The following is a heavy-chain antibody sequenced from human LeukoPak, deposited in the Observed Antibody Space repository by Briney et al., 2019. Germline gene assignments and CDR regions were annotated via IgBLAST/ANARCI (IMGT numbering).Heavy chain of an antibody. Sequence: GESLKISCKGSGYSFTTYWIAWVRQMPGEGLEWMGIIYPGDSETRYSPSFQGQVTISADKSITTAYLQWGGLKASGTAMYYCTRSPRDGYHDSFDIWGQGTMVTVFS. V-gene: IGHV5-51*01. CDR1: GYSFTTYW. D-gene: IGHD5-24*01. CDR3: TRSPRDGYHDSFDI. J-gene: IGHJ3*02. CDR2: IYPGDSET.